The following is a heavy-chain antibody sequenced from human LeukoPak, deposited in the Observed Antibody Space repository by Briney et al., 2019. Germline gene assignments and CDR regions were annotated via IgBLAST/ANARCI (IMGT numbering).Heavy chain of an antibody. CDR1: GYTFTNYG. Sequence: ASVKVSCKDSGYTFTNYGLSWVRQAPGQGLEWMGWISAYNGDTNYAQKFQGRVTMSTDASTTTAYMELRSLRSDDTALYYCARAPRRMGEKDSWGQGTLITVSS. CDR2: ISAYNGDT. CDR3: ARAPRRMGEKDS. J-gene: IGHJ4*02. D-gene: IGHD5-24*01. V-gene: IGHV1-18*01.